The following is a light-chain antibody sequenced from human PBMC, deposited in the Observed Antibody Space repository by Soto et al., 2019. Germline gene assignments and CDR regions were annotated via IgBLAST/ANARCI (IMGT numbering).Light chain of an antibody. CDR2: AAS. V-gene: IGKV1-39*01. J-gene: IGKJ5*01. CDR1: QSISSY. CDR3: QQRYSITYT. Sequence: EIQRTQSPSSLSASVGDRVTITCRASQSISSYLNWYQQKPGKAPNLLIYAASSLQSGVPSRFSGIVSGTDGTITISSLQTEDGSTYDGQQRYSITYTFGQGTRLEIK.